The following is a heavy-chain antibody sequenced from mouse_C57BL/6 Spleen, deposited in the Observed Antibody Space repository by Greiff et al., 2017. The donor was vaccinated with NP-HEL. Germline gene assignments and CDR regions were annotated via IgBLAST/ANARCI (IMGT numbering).Heavy chain of an antibody. V-gene: IGHV5-17*01. CDR3: ARRPFYGSYFDY. J-gene: IGHJ2*01. CDR1: GFTFSDYG. CDR2: ISSGSSTI. D-gene: IGHD1-1*02. Sequence: EVQLVESGGGLVKPGGSLKLSSAASGFTFSDYGMHWVRQAPEKGLEWVAYISSGSSTIYYADTVKGRFTISRDNAKNTLFLQMTSLRSEDTAMYYCARRPFYGSYFDYWGQGTTLTVSS.